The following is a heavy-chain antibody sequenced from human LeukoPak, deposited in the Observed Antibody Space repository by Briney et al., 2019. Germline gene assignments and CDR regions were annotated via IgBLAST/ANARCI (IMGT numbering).Heavy chain of an antibody. Sequence: GGSLRLSCAASGFTFSSYAIHWVRQAPGKGLEWVAIISYDGTNKYYADSVRGRFTISRDNSKNTLYLQMNSLRAEDTAVYYCARDFGWLSGFDNWGQGTMVTVSS. CDR3: ARDFGWLSGFDN. J-gene: IGHJ3*02. CDR2: ISYDGTNK. D-gene: IGHD3-9*01. V-gene: IGHV3-30-3*01. CDR1: GFTFSSYA.